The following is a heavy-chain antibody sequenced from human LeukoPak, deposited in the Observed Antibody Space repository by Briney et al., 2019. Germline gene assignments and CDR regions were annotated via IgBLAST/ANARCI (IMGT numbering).Heavy chain of an antibody. J-gene: IGHJ4*02. CDR2: ISGSGSST. CDR1: GFTFSSYA. V-gene: IGHV3-23*01. Sequence: GGSLRLSCAASGFTFSSYAVNWVRQAPGKGLEWVSAISGSGSSTYYADSVKGRSTISRDSSKNTVHLQMNTLRAEDTAVYYCAKDLDPYYYDSSGYYYSFDYWGQGTLVTVSS. D-gene: IGHD3-22*01. CDR3: AKDLDPYYYDSSGYYYSFDY.